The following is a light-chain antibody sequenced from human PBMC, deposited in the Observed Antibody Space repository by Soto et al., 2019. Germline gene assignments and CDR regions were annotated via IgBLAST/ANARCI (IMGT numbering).Light chain of an antibody. CDR2: GAS. Sequence: EIVLTQSPGTLSLSPGERATLSCRASQSVSSSYLAWYQQKPGQAPRLLIYGASIRATGIPERFSSSGSGTNFIHTISRLVPADVAVYYCQQYGSSPPWTFGQGTKVEIK. J-gene: IGKJ1*01. V-gene: IGKV3-20*01. CDR1: QSVSSSY. CDR3: QQYGSSPPWT.